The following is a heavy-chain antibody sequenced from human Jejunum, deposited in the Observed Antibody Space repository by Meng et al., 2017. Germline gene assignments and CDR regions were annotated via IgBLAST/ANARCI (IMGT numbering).Heavy chain of an antibody. D-gene: IGHD2-15*01. J-gene: IGHJ4*02. Sequence: QVQLQESGPGLVRPSGTLTLTCSVYGDSISSNNRWTWVRQPPGRGLEWIGEIYHSGDTNYNPSLTSPVTISVDKSKNQFTLRLNSVTAADTAIYYCARDWGCRDGYCFSGLLEFWGQGILVTVSS. CDR3: ARDWGCRDGYCFSGLLEF. CDR1: GDSISSNNR. CDR2: IYHSGDT. V-gene: IGHV4-4*02.